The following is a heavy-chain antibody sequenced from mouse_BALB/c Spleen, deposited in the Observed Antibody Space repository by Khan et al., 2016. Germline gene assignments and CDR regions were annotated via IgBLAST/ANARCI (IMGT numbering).Heavy chain of an antibody. V-gene: IGHV1-80*01. J-gene: IGHJ3*01. CDR3: ARGGTARAPFAY. CDR2: IYPGDGDT. D-gene: IGHD3-2*01. CDR1: GYAFSSDW. Sequence: QVQLQQSGAELVRPGSSVKISCKASGYAFSSDWMNWVKQRPGQGLEWIGQIYPGDGDTNYNGKFKGKVTLTADKSSSTAYMQLSSLTSEDSVVYFCARGGTARAPFAYWGQGTLVTVSA.